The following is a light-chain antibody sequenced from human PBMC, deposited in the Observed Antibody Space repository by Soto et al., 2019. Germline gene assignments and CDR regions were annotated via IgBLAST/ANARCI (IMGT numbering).Light chain of an antibody. CDR1: QGISSY. CDR3: QQVYVYPST. J-gene: IGKJ4*01. Sequence: IQLTQSPSSLSASVGDRVTITCRASQGISSYLGWYQQKPGKAPNLLIYAASTLQSGVPSRFSGGGLGTDFTLTISSLQPEDFATYHCQQVYVYPSTFGGGTKVEIK. V-gene: IGKV1-9*01. CDR2: AAS.